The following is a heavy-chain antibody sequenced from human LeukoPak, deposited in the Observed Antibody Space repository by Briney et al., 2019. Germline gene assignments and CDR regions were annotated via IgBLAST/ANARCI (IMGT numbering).Heavy chain of an antibody. CDR3: ATGLWFDP. CDR1: VYTLTELS. V-gene: IGHV1-24*01. Sequence: GASVTVSFKFSVYTLTELSMHWVRQAPGKGQGWMGGFDTEDGETIYAQKFQRRVTMTEDTSTDTAYMELSSLRSEDTAVYYCATGLWFDPWGQGTLVTVSS. J-gene: IGHJ5*02. CDR2: FDTEDGET.